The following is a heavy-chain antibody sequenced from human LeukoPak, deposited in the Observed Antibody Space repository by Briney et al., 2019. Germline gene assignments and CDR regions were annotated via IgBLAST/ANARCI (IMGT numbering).Heavy chain of an antibody. Sequence: PGESLRLSCAASGFTFNNYAMGWVRQAPRKGPEWVSSIGIGGATTYYADSVKGRFTISRDNSKNTVYVQMNSLRAEDTAVYYCVQDGVAARQAYWGQGTLVTVSS. CDR3: VQDGVAARQAY. V-gene: IGHV3-23*01. CDR1: GFTFNNYA. D-gene: IGHD6-6*01. CDR2: IGIGGATT. J-gene: IGHJ4*02.